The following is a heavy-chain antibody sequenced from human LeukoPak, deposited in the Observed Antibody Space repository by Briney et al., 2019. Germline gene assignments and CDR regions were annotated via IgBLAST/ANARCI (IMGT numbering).Heavy chain of an antibody. CDR3: ARDSSGWYSGYFDY. D-gene: IGHD6-19*01. CDR2: IYSGGST. CDR1: GFTVSSNY. J-gene: IGHJ4*02. Sequence: PGGSLRLSCAASGFTVSSNYMSWVRQAPGKGLEWVSVIYSGGSTYYADSVKGRFTISRDNSKNTLYLQMNSLRAEDTAVYYCARDSSGWYSGYFDYWGQGTLVTVSS. V-gene: IGHV3-53*01.